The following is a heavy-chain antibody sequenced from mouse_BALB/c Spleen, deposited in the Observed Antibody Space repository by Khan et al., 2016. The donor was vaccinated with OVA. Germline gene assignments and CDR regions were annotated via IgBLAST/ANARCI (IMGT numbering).Heavy chain of an antibody. V-gene: IGHV3-2*02. D-gene: IGHD1-1*01. CDR2: ISYSGST. CDR1: GYSITSDYA. J-gene: IGHJ3*01. CDR3: ARFLIYYYGSSPY. Sequence: EVKLVESGPGLVKPSQSLSLTCTVTGYSITSDYAWNWIRQFPGNKLEWMGYISYSGSTSYNPSLKSRISITRDTSKNQFFLQLNSVTTEDTASYYCARFLIYYYGSSPYWGQGTLVTVSA.